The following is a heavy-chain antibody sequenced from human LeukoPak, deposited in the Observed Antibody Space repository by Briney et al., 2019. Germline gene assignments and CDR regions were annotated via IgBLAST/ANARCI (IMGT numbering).Heavy chain of an antibody. CDR2: ISSSSSYI. Sequence: GGSLRLSCAASGSTFSSYSMNWVRQAPGKGLEWVSSISSSSSYIYYADSVKGRFTISRDNAKNSLYLQMNSLRAEDTAVYYCASPTVTTLHWGQGTLVTVSS. J-gene: IGHJ1*01. CDR1: GSTFSSYS. CDR3: ASPTVTTLH. V-gene: IGHV3-21*01. D-gene: IGHD4-17*01.